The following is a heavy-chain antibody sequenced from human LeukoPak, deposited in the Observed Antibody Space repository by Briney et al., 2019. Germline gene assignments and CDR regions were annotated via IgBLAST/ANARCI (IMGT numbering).Heavy chain of an antibody. V-gene: IGHV4-39*07. CDR3: ARPRWLQLFFDY. CDR2: IYHSGST. J-gene: IGHJ4*02. D-gene: IGHD5-12*01. Sequence: SETLSLTCTVSGGSISTSNYYWGWIRQPPGKGLEWIGSIYHSGSTYYNPSLKSRVTISVDTSKNQFSLKLSSVTAADTAVYYCARPRWLQLFFDYWGQGTLVTVSS. CDR1: GGSISTSNYY.